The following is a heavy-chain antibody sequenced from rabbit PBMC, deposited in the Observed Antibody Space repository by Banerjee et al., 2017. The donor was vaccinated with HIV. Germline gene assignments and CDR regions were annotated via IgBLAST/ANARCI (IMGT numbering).Heavy chain of an antibody. Sequence: QEQLEESGGDLVKPGASLTLTCTVSGFSFSDSYWICWVRQAPGKGLEWIGSINTGSSGVPSYASLAKGRFTISKAPSTTVTLQMASLTAADTATYFCASDSYVDTVYKALWGPGTLVTVS. CDR1: GFSFSDSYW. CDR3: ASDSYVDTVYKAL. D-gene: IGHD7-1*01. V-gene: IGHV1S45*01. J-gene: IGHJ4*01. CDR2: INTGSSGVP.